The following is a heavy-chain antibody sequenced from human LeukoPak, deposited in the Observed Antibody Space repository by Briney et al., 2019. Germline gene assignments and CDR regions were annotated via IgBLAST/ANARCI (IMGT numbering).Heavy chain of an antibody. D-gene: IGHD3-22*01. V-gene: IGHV3-66*01. CDR3: ARVPYDSSGTADYFDY. CDR2: IYSGGNT. CDR1: GFTVSSNY. J-gene: IGHJ4*02. Sequence: SGGSLRLSCAASGFTVSSNYMSWVRQAPGKGLEWVSVIYSGGNTYYADSVKGRFTISRDNSKNTLYLQMNSLRAEDTAVYYCARVPYDSSGTADYFDYWGQGTLVTVSS.